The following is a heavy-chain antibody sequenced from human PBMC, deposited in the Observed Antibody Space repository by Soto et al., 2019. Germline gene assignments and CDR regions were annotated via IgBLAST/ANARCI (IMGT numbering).Heavy chain of an antibody. CDR2: IYHSGTT. CDR3: ARHLGGYSNGLWSK. V-gene: IGHV4-59*01. J-gene: IGHJ4*02. D-gene: IGHD5-18*01. Sequence: QAQLQESGPGLVKPSETLSLTCTVSGGSINNYYWSWIRQPPGKGLEWIGYIYHSGTTSYNPSLKSRVTISVDTSKNQFSLKLISVTAADTAIYYCARHLGGYSNGLWSKWGQGTLVTVSS. CDR1: GGSINNYY.